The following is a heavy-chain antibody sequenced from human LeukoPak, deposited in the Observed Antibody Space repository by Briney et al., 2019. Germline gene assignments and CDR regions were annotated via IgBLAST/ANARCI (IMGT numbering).Heavy chain of an antibody. CDR3: AKADYYDSSGGTGTFDY. Sequence: PGGSLRLSCAASGFTFSSYGMHWVRQAPGEGLEWVAVISYDGSNKYYADSVKGRFTISRDNSKNTLYLQMNSLRAEDTAVYYCAKADYYDSSGGTGTFDYWGQGTLVTVSS. CDR1: GFTFSSYG. CDR2: ISYDGSNK. J-gene: IGHJ4*02. D-gene: IGHD3-22*01. V-gene: IGHV3-30*18.